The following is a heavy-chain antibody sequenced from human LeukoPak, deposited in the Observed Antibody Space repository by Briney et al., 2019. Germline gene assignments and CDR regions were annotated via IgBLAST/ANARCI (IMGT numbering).Heavy chain of an antibody. V-gene: IGHV3-7*01. J-gene: IGHJ5*02. CDR1: GFTFSSYW. D-gene: IGHD6-19*01. Sequence: GGSLRLSCAASGFTFSSYWMSWVRQAPGKGLEWVANIKQDGSEKYYVDSVKGRFTISRDNAKNSLYLQMNSLRAEDTAVYYCARDYRSSSGWSTDWFDPWGQGILVTVSS. CDR3: ARDYRSSSGWSTDWFDP. CDR2: IKQDGSEK.